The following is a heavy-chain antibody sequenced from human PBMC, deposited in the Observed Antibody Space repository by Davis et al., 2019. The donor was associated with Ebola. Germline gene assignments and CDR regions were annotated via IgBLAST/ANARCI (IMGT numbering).Heavy chain of an antibody. J-gene: IGHJ4*02. CDR1: GFTFSSYE. CDR2: ITGSGGTT. D-gene: IGHD3-3*01. CDR3: SRGSKSFF. Sequence: GESLKISCAATGFTFSSYEMSWVRQAPGKGLEWGSYITGSGGTTYYIDSVKGRFTISRDNSNNSVYLQMNSLRTEDSAVYYCSRGSKSFFWGRGTLVTVSS. V-gene: IGHV3-48*03.